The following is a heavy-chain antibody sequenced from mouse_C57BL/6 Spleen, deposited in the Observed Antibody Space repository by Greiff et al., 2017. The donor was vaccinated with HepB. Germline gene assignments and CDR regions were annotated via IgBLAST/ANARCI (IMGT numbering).Heavy chain of an antibody. CDR2: IRSKSNNYAT. CDR1: GFSFNTYA. J-gene: IGHJ2*01. CDR3: VRHSGRLDY. Sequence: EVQLVESGGGLVQPKGSLKLSCAASGFSFNTYAMNWVRQAPGKGLEWVARIRSKSNNYATYYADSVKDRFTISRDDSESMLYLKMNNLKTEDTAMYYCVRHSGRLDYWGQGTTLTVSS. D-gene: IGHD1-3*01. V-gene: IGHV10-1*01.